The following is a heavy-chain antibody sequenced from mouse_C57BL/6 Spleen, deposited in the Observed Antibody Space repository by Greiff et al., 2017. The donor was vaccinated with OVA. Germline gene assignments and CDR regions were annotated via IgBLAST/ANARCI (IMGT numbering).Heavy chain of an antibody. CDR2: IDPSDSYT. V-gene: IGHV1-69*01. CDR3: ARWGSTTVGLDY. J-gene: IGHJ2*01. CDR1: GYTFTSYW. D-gene: IGHD1-1*01. Sequence: QVQLQQPGAELVMPGASVKLSCKASGYTFTSYWMHWVKQRPGQGLEWIGEIDPSDSYTNYNQKFKGKATLTVAKSSSTAYMQLSSLTSEDSAVYCCARWGSTTVGLDYWGQGTTLTVSS.